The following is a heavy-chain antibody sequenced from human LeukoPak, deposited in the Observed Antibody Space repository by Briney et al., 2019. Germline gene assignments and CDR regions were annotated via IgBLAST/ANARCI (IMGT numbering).Heavy chain of an antibody. CDR3: ARGARVSGSPSVNYFDY. CDR1: GGTFSSYA. CDR2: IIPIFGIA. J-gene: IGHJ4*02. V-gene: IGHV1-69*04. Sequence: SVKVSCKASGGTFSSYAISWVRQAPGQGLEWMGRIIPIFGIANYAQKFQGRVTITADKSTSTAYMELSSLRSEDTAVYYCARGARVSGSPSVNYFDYWGQGTLVTVSS. D-gene: IGHD1-26*01.